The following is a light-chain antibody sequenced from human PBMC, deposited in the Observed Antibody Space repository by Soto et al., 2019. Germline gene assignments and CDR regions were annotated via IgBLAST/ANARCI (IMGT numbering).Light chain of an antibody. Sequence: DIVLTQSPVTLSASPGESATLSCRASQSVNSDLAWYQQKPGQAPTLLIYGAYIRAVGIPARFSGSGSGAEFTLPIRSLQSEDFALYFCHQYNDWPRTFGQGTKVEIK. V-gene: IGKV3-15*01. CDR1: QSVNSD. J-gene: IGKJ1*01. CDR2: GAY. CDR3: HQYNDWPRT.